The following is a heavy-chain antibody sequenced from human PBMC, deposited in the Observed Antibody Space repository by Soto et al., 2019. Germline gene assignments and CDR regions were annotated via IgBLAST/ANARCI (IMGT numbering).Heavy chain of an antibody. D-gene: IGHD1-1*01. CDR1: GGSMSRYY. V-gene: IGHV4-59*01. J-gene: IGHJ5*02. Sequence: PSETLSLTCTVSGGSMSRYYWTWIRQPPGKGLEWIGNIHYTGSTNYNPSLKSRVTILLGTSTSQFSLKVSSVTAADTAVYYCARDLTISSTDGPLDPWGHGTLVTVSS. CDR3: ARDLTISSTDGPLDP. CDR2: IHYTGST.